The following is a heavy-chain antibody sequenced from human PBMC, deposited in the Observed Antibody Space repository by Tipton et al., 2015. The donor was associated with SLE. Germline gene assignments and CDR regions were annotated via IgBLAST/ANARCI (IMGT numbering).Heavy chain of an antibody. CDR2: ITTHNGNT. J-gene: IGHJ4*02. CDR3: ARDQGGVTAVY. V-gene: IGHV1-18*01. D-gene: IGHD2-21*02. Sequence: QLVQSGTEVKKPGASVKVSCKASGYTFTNYGITWVRQAPGRGLEWMGWITTHNGNTNSAQKFQGRVTMTTDTSTSTAYMELRSLRSDDTAVYYCARDQGGVTAVYWDQGTLVTVSS. CDR1: GYTFTNYG.